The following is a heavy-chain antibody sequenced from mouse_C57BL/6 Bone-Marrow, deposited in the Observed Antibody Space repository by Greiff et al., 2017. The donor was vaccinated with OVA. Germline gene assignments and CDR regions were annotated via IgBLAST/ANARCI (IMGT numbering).Heavy chain of an antibody. Sequence: QVQLQQPGAELVKPGASVKMSCKASGYTFTSYWITWVKQRPGQGLEWIGDIYPGSGSTNYNEKFKSKATLTVDTSSSTAYMQLSSLTSEDSAVYYCARGGIYYYGSSFDYWGKGTTLTVSS. CDR1: GYTFTSYW. CDR2: IYPGSGST. CDR3: ARGGIYYYGSSFDY. V-gene: IGHV1-55*01. J-gene: IGHJ2*01. D-gene: IGHD1-1*01.